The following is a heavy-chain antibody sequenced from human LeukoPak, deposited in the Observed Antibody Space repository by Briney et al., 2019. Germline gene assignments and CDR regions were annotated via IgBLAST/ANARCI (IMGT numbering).Heavy chain of an antibody. Sequence: GESLKISCKGSGYGFTNYWIGWVRQMPGKGLEWMGVIYPGDSDTRYSPSFQGQVTISADKSISTAYLQWSSLKASDTAMYYCARNSGNYYRAYFDYWGQGTLVTVSS. D-gene: IGHD1-26*01. V-gene: IGHV5-51*01. J-gene: IGHJ4*02. CDR2: IYPGDSDT. CDR3: ARNSGNYYRAYFDY. CDR1: GYGFTNYW.